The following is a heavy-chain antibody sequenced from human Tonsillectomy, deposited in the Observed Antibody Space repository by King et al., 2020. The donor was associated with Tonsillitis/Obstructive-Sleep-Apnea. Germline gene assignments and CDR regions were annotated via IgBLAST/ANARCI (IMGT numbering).Heavy chain of an antibody. CDR3: SSGRFGMDV. CDR2: ISDSGGST. V-gene: IGHV3-23*04. D-gene: IGHD3-10*01. J-gene: IGHJ6*02. Sequence: VQLVQSGGGLVQPGGSLRLSCAASGITFSSYDMSWVRQAPGKGLEWVSAISDSGGSTYYADSVKGRFTISRDNSKNTLYLQMNSLRAEDTAVYYCSSGRFGMDVWGQGTTVTVSS. CDR1: GITFSSYD.